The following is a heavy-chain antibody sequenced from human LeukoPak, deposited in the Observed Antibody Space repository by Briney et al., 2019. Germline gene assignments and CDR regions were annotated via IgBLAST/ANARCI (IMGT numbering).Heavy chain of an antibody. CDR2: IKSKTDGGTT. D-gene: IGHD3-10*01. CDR3: TTAIALLWFGELRFDY. V-gene: IGHV3-15*01. CDR1: GFTFSNAW. J-gene: IGHJ4*02. Sequence: GGSLRLSCAASGFTFSNAWMSWVRQAPGKGLEWVGRIKSKTDGGTTDYAAPVKGRFTISRDDSKNTLYLQMNSLKTEDTAVYYCTTAIALLWFGELRFDYWGQGTLVTVSS.